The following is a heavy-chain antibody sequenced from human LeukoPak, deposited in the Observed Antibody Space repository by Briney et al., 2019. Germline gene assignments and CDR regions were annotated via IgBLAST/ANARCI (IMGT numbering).Heavy chain of an antibody. V-gene: IGHV3-23*01. CDR3: AKGGGGGITMIVVVIEFGY. CDR2: ISGSGGST. J-gene: IGHJ4*02. Sequence: GGSLRLSCAASGFTFSSYAMSWVRQAPGKGLEWVSAISGSGGSTYYADSVEGRFTISRDNSKNTLYLQMNSLRAEDTAVYYCAKGGGGGITMIVVVIEFGYWGQGTLVTVSS. D-gene: IGHD3-22*01. CDR1: GFTFSSYA.